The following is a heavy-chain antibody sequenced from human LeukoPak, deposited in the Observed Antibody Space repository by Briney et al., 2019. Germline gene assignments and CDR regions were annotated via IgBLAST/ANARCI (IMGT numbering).Heavy chain of an antibody. Sequence: ASVKVSCKASGYTFTSYAIHWVRQAPGQRFEWMGWINVGNGNTKYSQKFQSRVTITRDTSASTAYMELSSLRSEDTAVYYCARPNYYDSSGYPNWFDPWGQGTLVTVSS. CDR1: GYTFTSYA. D-gene: IGHD3-22*01. V-gene: IGHV1-3*01. J-gene: IGHJ5*02. CDR3: ARPNYYDSSGYPNWFDP. CDR2: INVGNGNT.